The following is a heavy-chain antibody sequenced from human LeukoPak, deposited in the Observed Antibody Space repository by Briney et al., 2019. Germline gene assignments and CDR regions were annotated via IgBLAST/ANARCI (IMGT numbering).Heavy chain of an antibody. CDR1: GFTFSSYS. D-gene: IGHD2-2*01. CDR2: ISSNGGST. CDR3: ARDSYCSSTSCYSSWFDP. J-gene: IGHJ5*02. Sequence: GGSLRLSCAASGFTFSSYSMNWVRQAPGKGLEYVSAISSNGGSTYYANSVKGRFTISRDNSKNTLYLQMGSLRAEDMAVYYCARDSYCSSTSCYSSWFDPWGQGTLVTVSS. V-gene: IGHV3-64*01.